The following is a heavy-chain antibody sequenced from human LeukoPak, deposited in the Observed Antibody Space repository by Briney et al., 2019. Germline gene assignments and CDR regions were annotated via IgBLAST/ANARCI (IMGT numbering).Heavy chain of an antibody. CDR3: ARDLVDYDKATGYHNYGMDV. CDR1: GFTFGNYG. V-gene: IGHV3-74*01. J-gene: IGHJ6*02. Sequence: PVGSLRLSCVASGFTFGNYGMHWVRQAPGKGLVWVSRIYSDGSSTTYADSVKGRFTISRDNAKNTLYLQMNSLRAEDTAMYYCARDLVDYDKATGYHNYGMDVWRQGTTDSVCS. D-gene: IGHD3-9*01. CDR2: IYSDGSST.